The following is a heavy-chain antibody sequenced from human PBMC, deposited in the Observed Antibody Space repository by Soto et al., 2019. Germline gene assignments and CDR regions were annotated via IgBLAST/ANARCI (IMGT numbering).Heavy chain of an antibody. Sequence: EVQLVESGGGLVQPGRSLRLSCAASGFTFDDYAMHWVRQAPGKGLEWVSGISWNSGSIGYADSVKGRFTISRDNAKNSLYLQMNSLSAEDTALYYCAKVTVAYCGGDCFNFDYWGQGTLVTVSS. CDR2: ISWNSGSI. J-gene: IGHJ4*02. V-gene: IGHV3-9*01. D-gene: IGHD2-21*01. CDR1: GFTFDDYA. CDR3: AKVTVAYCGGDCFNFDY.